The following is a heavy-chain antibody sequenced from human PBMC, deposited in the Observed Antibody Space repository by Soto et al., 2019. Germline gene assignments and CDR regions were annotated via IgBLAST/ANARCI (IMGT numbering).Heavy chain of an antibody. Sequence: QVQLVQSGGEVKKPGASVKLSCTASGDTFTSYGISWVRQAPGQGLEWMGWISAYNGKTNNAQNVQGRVTMTTDTSTRTAYMDLRSLRSDDTAVYYCARGGDVNYYHGMDVWGQGTTVTVSS. CDR3: ARGGDVNYYHGMDV. CDR2: ISAYNGKT. J-gene: IGHJ6*02. V-gene: IGHV1-18*01. CDR1: GDTFTSYG. D-gene: IGHD5-12*01.